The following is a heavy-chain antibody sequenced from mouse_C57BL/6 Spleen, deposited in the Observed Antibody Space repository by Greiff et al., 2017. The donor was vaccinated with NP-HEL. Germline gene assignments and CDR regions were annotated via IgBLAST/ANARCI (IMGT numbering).Heavy chain of an antibody. CDR3: ARGRNYDEFAY. D-gene: IGHD2-4*01. CDR2: INPNNGGT. V-gene: IGHV1-22*01. Sequence: VQLQQSGPELVKPGASVKMSCKASGYTFTDYNMHWVKQSHGKSLEWIGYINPNNGGTSYNQKFKGKATLTVNKSSSTAYMELRSLTSEDSAVYCCARGRNYDEFAYWGQGPLVTVSA. CDR1: GYTFTDYN. J-gene: IGHJ3*01.